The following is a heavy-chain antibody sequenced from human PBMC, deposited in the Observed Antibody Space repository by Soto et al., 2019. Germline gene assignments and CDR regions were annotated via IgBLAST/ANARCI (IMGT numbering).Heavy chain of an antibody. CDR1: GFPFSNAW. Sequence: EVQLVESGGGLVKPGGSLRLSCAASGFPFSNAWMSWVRQAPGEGLEWVARIKSETDGTTDYAAPVEGRFTISRDDSKNTLELKMNNLKTEDTAVYYCTTYEYIWGNYRYRWAYWGQGTLVTVSS. D-gene: IGHD3-16*02. J-gene: IGHJ4*02. CDR3: TTYEYIWGNYRYRWAY. V-gene: IGHV3-15*01. CDR2: IKSETDGTT.